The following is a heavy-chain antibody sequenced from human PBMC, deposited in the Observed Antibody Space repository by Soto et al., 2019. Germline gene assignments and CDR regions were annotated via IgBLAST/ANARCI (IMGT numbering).Heavy chain of an antibody. V-gene: IGHV1-18*01. J-gene: IGHJ6*03. CDR2: ISAYNGNT. CDR3: ARESPTYDFWSGYYPYTDYDMDV. D-gene: IGHD3-3*01. CDR1: GYTFTSYG. Sequence: ASVKVSCKASGYTFTSYGISWVRQAPGQGLEWMGWISAYNGNTNYAQKLQGRVTMTTDTSTSTAYMELRSLRSDDTAVYYCARESPTYDFWSGYYPYTDYDMDVWGKGTTVTVSS.